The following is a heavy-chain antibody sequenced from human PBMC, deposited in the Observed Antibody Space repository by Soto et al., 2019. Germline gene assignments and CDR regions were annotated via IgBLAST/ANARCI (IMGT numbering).Heavy chain of an antibody. CDR1: GGSISSDGYS. CDR3: AGGPPFGR. D-gene: IGHD3-3*01. Sequence: SETLSLTCAVSGGSISSDGYSWSWIRQPPGKGLEWIGYIYHSGSAYYNPSLKSRVTISVDRSKNQFSLKLSSVTAADTVVYYCAGGPPFGRWGQRAVVPVSA. V-gene: IGHV4-30-2*01. CDR2: IYHSGSA. J-gene: IGHJ4*01.